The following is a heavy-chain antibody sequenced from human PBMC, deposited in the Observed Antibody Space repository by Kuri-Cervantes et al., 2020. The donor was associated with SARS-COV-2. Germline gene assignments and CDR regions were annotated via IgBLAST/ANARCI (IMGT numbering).Heavy chain of an antibody. Sequence: GSLRLSCAVSGYSISSGHYWSWIRQPPGKGLEWIGNIYYSGSADYNPSLKGRVTLSVDTSRNQFSLKVSSVTAADTAVYYCARGRSLVGDYYFDYWGPGTPVTVSS. CDR1: GYSISSGHY. CDR3: ARGRSLVGDYYFDY. V-gene: IGHV4-61*01. CDR2: IYYSGSA. J-gene: IGHJ4*02. D-gene: IGHD2-21*01.